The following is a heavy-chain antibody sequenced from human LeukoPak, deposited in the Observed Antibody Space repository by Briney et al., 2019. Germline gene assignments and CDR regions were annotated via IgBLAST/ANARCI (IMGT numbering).Heavy chain of an antibody. J-gene: IGHJ5*02. CDR1: GGSISSSSYY. V-gene: IGHV4-39*07. Sequence: SETLSLTCTVSGGSISSSSYYWGWIRQPPGKGLEWIGSIYYSGSTYYNPSLKSRVTISVDTSKNQFSLKLSSVTAADTAVYYCARDENDFWSGPRFNPWGQGTLVTVSS. D-gene: IGHD3-3*01. CDR2: IYYSGST. CDR3: ARDENDFWSGPRFNP.